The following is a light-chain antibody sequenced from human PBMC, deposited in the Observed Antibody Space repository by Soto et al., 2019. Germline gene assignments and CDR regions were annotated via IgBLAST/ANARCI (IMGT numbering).Light chain of an antibody. CDR2: WAS. V-gene: IGKV4-1*01. CDR3: QQYYSTPWT. Sequence: DIVMTQSPDSLAVSLGERATFNCKSSQSVLYSSNNKNYLAWYQQKPGQPPKLLIYWASTRESGVPDRFGGSGSGTEFTLTINSLQAEDVAVYYCQQYYSTPWTFGQGTKVDIK. J-gene: IGKJ1*01. CDR1: QSVLYSSNNKNY.